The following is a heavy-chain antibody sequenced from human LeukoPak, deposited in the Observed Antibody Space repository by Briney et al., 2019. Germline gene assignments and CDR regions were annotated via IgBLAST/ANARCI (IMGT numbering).Heavy chain of an antibody. CDR1: GYTFTGYY. V-gene: IGHV1-2*04. CDR3: AYHREVDYYDSSGYFAY. CDR2: INPNSGGT. Sequence: ASVKVSCKASGYTFTGYYMHWVRQAPGQGLEWMGWINPNSGGTNYAQKFQGWVTMTRDTSISTAYMELSRLRSEDTAVYYCAYHREVDYYDSSGYFAYWGQGTLVTVSS. J-gene: IGHJ4*02. D-gene: IGHD3-22*01.